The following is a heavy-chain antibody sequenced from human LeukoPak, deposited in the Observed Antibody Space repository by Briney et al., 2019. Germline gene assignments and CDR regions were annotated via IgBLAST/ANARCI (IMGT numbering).Heavy chain of an antibody. CDR2: INHSGNT. Sequence: PSETLSLTCAVYGGSFSGYYWSWIRQPPGKGLEWIGEINHSGNTNYNPSLKSRVTISVDTSKNQFSLKLSSVTAADTAVYFCASGRGYSGSFFYYFDSWGQGTLATVSS. J-gene: IGHJ4*02. V-gene: IGHV4-34*01. CDR3: ASGRGYSGSFFYYFDS. D-gene: IGHD1-26*01. CDR1: GGSFSGYY.